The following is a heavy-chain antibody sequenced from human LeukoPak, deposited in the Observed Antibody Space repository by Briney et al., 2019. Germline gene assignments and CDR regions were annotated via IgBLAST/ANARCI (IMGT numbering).Heavy chain of an antibody. CDR1: GFTFSSYS. CDR3: ARARAGGTCYSGGCYYYGMDV. V-gene: IGHV3-21*01. D-gene: IGHD2-15*01. Sequence: GGSLRLSCAASGFTFSSYSMKWVRQAPGKGLEWVSSISSSSSYIYYADSLKGRFTISRDNAKNSLYLQMNSLRAEDTAVYYCARARAGGTCYSGGCYYYGMDVWGQGTTVTVSS. J-gene: IGHJ6*02. CDR2: ISSSSSYI.